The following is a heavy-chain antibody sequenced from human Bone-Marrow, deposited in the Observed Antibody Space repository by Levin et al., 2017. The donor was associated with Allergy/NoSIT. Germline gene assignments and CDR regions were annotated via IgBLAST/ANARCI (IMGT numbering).Heavy chain of an antibody. CDR2: VNNDGSDT. D-gene: IGHD2/OR15-2a*01. CDR3: ARGDFNHAFDV. Sequence: GESLKISCAASGFTFSAYWMHWIRQAPGKGLVWVSRVNNDGSDTIYAGSVKGRFTISRDNAKNTVYLQMNSLGGEDAAIYYCARGDFNHAFDVWGQGTMVTVSS. V-gene: IGHV3-74*01. J-gene: IGHJ3*01. CDR1: GFTFSAYW.